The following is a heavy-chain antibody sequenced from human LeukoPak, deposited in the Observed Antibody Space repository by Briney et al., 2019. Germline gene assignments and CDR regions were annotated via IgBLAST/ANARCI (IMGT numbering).Heavy chain of an antibody. CDR1: GGSISSYY. CDR2: IYYSGST. Sequence: SETLSLTCTVSGGSISSYYWSWIRQPPGKGLEWIGYIYYSGSTNYNPSLKSRVTISVDTSKNQFSLKLSSVTAADTAVYYCARSLPVLLWFGELTQWYFDLWGRGTLVTVSS. J-gene: IGHJ2*01. CDR3: ARSLPVLLWFGELTQWYFDL. D-gene: IGHD3-10*01. V-gene: IGHV4-59*01.